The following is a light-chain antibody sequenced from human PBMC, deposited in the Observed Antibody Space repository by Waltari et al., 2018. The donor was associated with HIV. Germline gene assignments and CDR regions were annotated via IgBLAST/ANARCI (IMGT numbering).Light chain of an antibody. CDR3: SSYGDSLRVL. J-gene: IGLJ3*02. CDR1: SSGIGAYAF. CDR2: EVT. V-gene: IGLV2-8*01. Sequence: QSALPQPPSASGSLRQSVTTSCTGSSSGIGAYAFVSWFQQHPRSAPKLLLYEVTRRPSTVSDRFSGSRSGNTAFLTVAGLQPDDEATYFCSSYGDSLRVLFGGGTNVTVL.